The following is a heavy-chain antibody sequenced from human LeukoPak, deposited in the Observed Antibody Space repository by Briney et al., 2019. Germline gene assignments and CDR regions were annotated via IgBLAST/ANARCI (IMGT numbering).Heavy chain of an antibody. Sequence: SETLSLTCAVYGGSFSAYYWSWIRRPPGKGLEWIAEINHSGSTNYNPSLKSRVTISVDTSKNQFSLKLSSVTAADTAVYYCARGYFDSDDAFDIWGQGTMVTVSS. V-gene: IGHV4-34*01. CDR2: INHSGST. CDR1: GGSFSAYY. J-gene: IGHJ3*02. D-gene: IGHD3-9*01. CDR3: ARGYFDSDDAFDI.